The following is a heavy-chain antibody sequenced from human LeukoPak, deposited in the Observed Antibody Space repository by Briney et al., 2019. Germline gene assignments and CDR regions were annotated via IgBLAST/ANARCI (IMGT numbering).Heavy chain of an antibody. V-gene: IGHV3-21*01. D-gene: IGHD3-3*01. CDR3: ARKFDFWSGYYLAFDY. CDR2: ISSSSSYI. J-gene: IGHJ4*02. Sequence: GGSLRLSCAASGFTFSSYAMSWVRQAPGKGLEWVSSISSSSSYIYYADSVEGRFTISRDNAKNSLYLQMNSLRAEDTAVYYCARKFDFWSGYYLAFDYWGQGTLVTVSS. CDR1: GFTFSSYA.